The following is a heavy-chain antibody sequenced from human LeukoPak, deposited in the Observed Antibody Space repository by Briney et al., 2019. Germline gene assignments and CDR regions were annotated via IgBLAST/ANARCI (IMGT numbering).Heavy chain of an antibody. J-gene: IGHJ4*02. D-gene: IGHD5-24*01. V-gene: IGHV3-23*01. Sequence: GGSLSLYYAPSGFTFSSYAMDWVRQHPGKGLEWLSGISGSGGNPYYADSVKGRFTFSRDNSKNTLYLQMNSLRAEDTAEYYCAKADEMKMDYWGQGTLVTVSS. CDR3: AKADEMKMDY. CDR1: GFTFSSYA. CDR2: ISGSGGNP.